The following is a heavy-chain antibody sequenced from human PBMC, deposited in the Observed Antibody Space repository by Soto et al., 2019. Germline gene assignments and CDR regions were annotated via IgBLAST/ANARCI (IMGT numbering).Heavy chain of an antibody. Sequence: QVQLVESGGGVVQPGRSLRLSCAASGFTFSSYAMHWVRQAPGKGLEWVAVISYDGSNKYYADSVKGRFTISRDNSKNTLYLQMNSLRAEDPAVYYCASGGDCYYWGQGTLVTVSS. CDR1: GFTFSSYA. D-gene: IGHD2-21*02. V-gene: IGHV3-30-3*01. CDR2: ISYDGSNK. J-gene: IGHJ4*02. CDR3: ASGGDCYY.